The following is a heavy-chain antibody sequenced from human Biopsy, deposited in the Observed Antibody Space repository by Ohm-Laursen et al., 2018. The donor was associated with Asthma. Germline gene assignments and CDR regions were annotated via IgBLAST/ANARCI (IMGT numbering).Heavy chain of an antibody. Sequence: SLRLSCAAPGFAVSRDYMFWVRQAPGKGLEWVSVIYSGGTSRTADSVRGRFTISKDYSKNTLYLQMHSLRAEDTAVYYCARGDSSGWSHYYFDYWGQGTLVTVSS. J-gene: IGHJ4*02. CDR1: GFAVSRDY. D-gene: IGHD6-19*01. CDR2: IYSGGTS. V-gene: IGHV3-53*01. CDR3: ARGDSSGWSHYYFDY.